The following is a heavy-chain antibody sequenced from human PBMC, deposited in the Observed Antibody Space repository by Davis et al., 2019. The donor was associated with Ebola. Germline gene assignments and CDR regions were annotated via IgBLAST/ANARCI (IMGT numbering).Heavy chain of an antibody. CDR2: ISYDGNNK. D-gene: IGHD3-22*01. CDR1: GFTFSSYG. V-gene: IGHV3-30*18. CDR3: AKDPYYDSSAPVPDY. J-gene: IGHJ4*02. Sequence: GESLKISCAASGFTFSSYGMHWVRQAPGKGLEWVAVISYDGNNKYYADSVKGRFTISRDNSRNTLYLQMNSLRAEDTALYYCAKDPYYDSSAPVPDYWGQGTLITVSS.